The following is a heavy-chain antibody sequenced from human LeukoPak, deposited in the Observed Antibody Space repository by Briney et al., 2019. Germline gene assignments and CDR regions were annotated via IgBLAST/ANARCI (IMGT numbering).Heavy chain of an antibody. D-gene: IGHD7-27*01. J-gene: IGHJ4*02. CDR1: GFTFSSYA. CDR3: ARGTPGWGYFDY. Sequence: GGSLRLSCAASGFTFSSYAMSWVRQAPGKGLEWVAVISYDGSNKYYADSVKGRFTISRDNSKNTLYLQMNSLRAEDTAVYYCARGTPGWGYFDYWGQGTLVTVSS. CDR2: ISYDGSNK. V-gene: IGHV3-30-3*01.